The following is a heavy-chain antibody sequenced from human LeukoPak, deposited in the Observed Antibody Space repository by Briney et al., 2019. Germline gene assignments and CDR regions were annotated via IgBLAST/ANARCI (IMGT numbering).Heavy chain of an antibody. CDR3: ARGKSGSYGLEDY. CDR2: ILSDGSKE. D-gene: IGHD1-26*01. Sequence: GGSLRLSCAASGFTFSSYGMHWVRQAPGKGLEWVAVILSDGSKEFYTDSVKGRFTISRDNSKNTLYLQMNSLRAEDTAVYYCARGKSGSYGLEDYLGHGTLVTVSS. J-gene: IGHJ4*01. V-gene: IGHV3-33*01. CDR1: GFTFSSYG.